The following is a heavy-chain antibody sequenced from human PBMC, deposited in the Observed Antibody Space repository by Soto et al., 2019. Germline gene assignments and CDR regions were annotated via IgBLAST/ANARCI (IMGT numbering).Heavy chain of an antibody. CDR3: AKDRRAGGNSAFYFDF. D-gene: IGHD3-16*01. J-gene: IGHJ4*02. CDR1: VFKFSNYA. V-gene: IGHV3-23*01. Sequence: GGALLVACAASVFKFSNYAMSWVRQAPGRGLEWVSLISATGGGTYYADSVKGRFTISIDNSHNTLYLQVHSLTAEDTAVYYCAKDRRAGGNSAFYFDFWGQGAQVTVSS. CDR2: ISATGGGT.